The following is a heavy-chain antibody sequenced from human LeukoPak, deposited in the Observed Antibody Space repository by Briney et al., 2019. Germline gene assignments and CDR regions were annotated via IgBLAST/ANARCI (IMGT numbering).Heavy chain of an antibody. Sequence: PGGSLRLSCAASGFTFSSYSMNWVRQAPGKGLEWVSSISSSSSYIYYADSVKGRFTISRDNAKNSLYLQMNSLRAEDTAVYYCARGAHSGYDFDYWGHGTLVTVSS. CDR2: ISSSSSYI. J-gene: IGHJ4*01. D-gene: IGHD5-12*01. V-gene: IGHV3-21*01. CDR1: GFTFSSYS. CDR3: ARGAHSGYDFDY.